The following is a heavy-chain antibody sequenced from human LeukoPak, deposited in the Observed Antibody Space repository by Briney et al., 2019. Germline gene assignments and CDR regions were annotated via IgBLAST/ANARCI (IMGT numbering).Heavy chain of an antibody. Sequence: PGGFLRLSCAASGFTFSSYEMNWVRQAAGKGLEWVSYISSSGSTIYYADSVKGRFTISRDNAKNSLYLQMNSLRAEDTAVYYCARGSSSWDVWGQGTTVTVSS. D-gene: IGHD6-13*01. CDR1: GFTFSSYE. CDR3: ARGSSSWDV. V-gene: IGHV3-48*03. CDR2: ISSSGSTI. J-gene: IGHJ6*02.